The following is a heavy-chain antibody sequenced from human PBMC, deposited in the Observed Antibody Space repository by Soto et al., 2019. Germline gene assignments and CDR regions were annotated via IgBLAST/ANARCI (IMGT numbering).Heavy chain of an antibody. D-gene: IGHD2-21*02. CDR2: IKHDGSEK. CDR1: GFTSSSYW. CDR3: ARDKTAYCSGDCYAGSYYYGMDV. Sequence: GGSLRLSCAASGFTSSSYWMSWVRQAPGKGLEWVANIKHDGSEKYFVDSVKGRFTISRDNAKNSLYLQMNRLRAEDTAVYYCARDKTAYCSGDCYAGSYYYGMDVWGQGTPLTVSS. V-gene: IGHV3-7*03. J-gene: IGHJ6*02.